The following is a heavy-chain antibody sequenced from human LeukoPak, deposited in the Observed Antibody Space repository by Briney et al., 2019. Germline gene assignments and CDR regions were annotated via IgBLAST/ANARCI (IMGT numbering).Heavy chain of an antibody. Sequence: ASVKVSCKASGYTFTGYYMHWVRQAPGQGLEWMGWINPNSGGTNYAQKFQGRVTMTRDTSISTAYMELSRLRSDDTAVYYCAREGYCSGGSCYLDAFDIWGQGTMVTVSS. D-gene: IGHD2-15*01. CDR2: INPNSGGT. J-gene: IGHJ3*02. V-gene: IGHV1-2*02. CDR3: AREGYCSGGSCYLDAFDI. CDR1: GYTFTGYY.